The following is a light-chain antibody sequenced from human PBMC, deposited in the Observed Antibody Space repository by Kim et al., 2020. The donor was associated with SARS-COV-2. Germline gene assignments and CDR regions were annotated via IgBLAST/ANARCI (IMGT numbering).Light chain of an antibody. CDR1: SSDVVGYAY. J-gene: IGLJ3*02. V-gene: IGLV2-8*01. CDR2: EVF. CDR3: YSYAGNNNWV. Sequence: QSALTQPPSASGSPGQSVTISCTGTSSDVVGYAYVSWYQQHPGKAPKLLIFEVFKRPSGVPDRFSGSKSGDTASLTVSGLQAEDEADYYCYSYAGNNNWVFGGGTQLTVL.